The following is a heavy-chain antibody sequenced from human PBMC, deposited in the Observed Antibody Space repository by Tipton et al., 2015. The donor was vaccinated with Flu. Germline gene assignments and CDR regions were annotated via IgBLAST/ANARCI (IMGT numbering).Heavy chain of an antibody. CDR2: IYPSGTT. Sequence: TLSLTCTVSSGSIRSTNYFCAWIRQPPGKRLELIGSIYPSGTTYYNPSLKSRVTTSVDTSKSQFSLMLRSVTAADTAVYYCARAQHYDSNAYYYYYMDVWDKGATVTVSS. D-gene: IGHD3-22*01. CDR1: SGSIRSTNYF. J-gene: IGHJ6*03. CDR3: ARAQHYDSNAYYYYYMDV. V-gene: IGHV4-39*01.